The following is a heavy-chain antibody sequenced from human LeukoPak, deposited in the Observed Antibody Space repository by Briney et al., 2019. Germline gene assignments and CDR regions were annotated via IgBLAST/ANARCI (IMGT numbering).Heavy chain of an antibody. CDR1: GYTFTGYY. Sequence: GASVKVSCKASGYTFTGYYMHWVRQAPGQGLEWMGWINPNSGGTNYAQKFQGRVTMTRDTSISTAYMELSRLRSDDTAVYYCARARYYYGSGLSNAFDIWGQGTMVTVSS. D-gene: IGHD3-10*01. CDR2: INPNSGGT. CDR3: ARARYYYGSGLSNAFDI. V-gene: IGHV1-2*02. J-gene: IGHJ3*02.